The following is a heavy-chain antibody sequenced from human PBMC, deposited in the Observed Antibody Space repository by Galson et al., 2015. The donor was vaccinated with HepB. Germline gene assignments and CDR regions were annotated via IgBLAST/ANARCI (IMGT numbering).Heavy chain of an antibody. V-gene: IGHV1-58*02. CDR1: GFTFTSSA. CDR3: AADGVYYYYYGMDV. CDR2: IVVGSGNT. Sequence: SVKVSCKASGFTFTSSAMQWVRQARGQRLEWIGWIVVGSGNTNYAQKFQERVTITRDMSTSTAYMELSSLRSEDTAVYYCAADGVYYYYYGMDVWGQGTTATASS. J-gene: IGHJ6*02. D-gene: IGHD3-16*01.